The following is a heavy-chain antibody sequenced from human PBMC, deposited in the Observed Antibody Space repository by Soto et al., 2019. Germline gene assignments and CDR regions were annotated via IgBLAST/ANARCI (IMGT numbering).Heavy chain of an antibody. D-gene: IGHD2-2*01. J-gene: IGHJ3*02. CDR1: GYTFTSYA. Sequence: ASVKVSGKASGYTFTSYAMHWVRQAPGQRLEWMGWINAGNGNTKYSQKFQGRVTITRGTSASTAYMELSSLRFEDTAVYFCATAIADDAFDIWGRGTMVTVSS. V-gene: IGHV1-3*01. CDR2: INAGNGNT. CDR3: ATAIADDAFDI.